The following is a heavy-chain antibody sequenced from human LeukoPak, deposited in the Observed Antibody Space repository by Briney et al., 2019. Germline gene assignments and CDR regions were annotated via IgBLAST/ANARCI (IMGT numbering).Heavy chain of an antibody. V-gene: IGHV1-2*02. CDR2: INPNSGGT. CDR1: GYTFTGYY. D-gene: IGHD2-2*02. J-gene: IGHJ4*02. Sequence: ASVKVSCKASGYTFTGYYMHWVQQAPGQGLEWMGWINPNSGGTNYAQRFQGRVTMTRDTSISTAYMELSRLRSDDTAVYYCARGGAVVPAAIHEMVYWGQGTLVTVSS. CDR3: ARGGAVVPAAIHEMVY.